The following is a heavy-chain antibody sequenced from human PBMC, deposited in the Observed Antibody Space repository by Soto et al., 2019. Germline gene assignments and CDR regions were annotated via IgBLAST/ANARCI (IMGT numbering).Heavy chain of an antibody. Sequence: QVQLQESGPGLVKPSQTLSLTCTVSGGSISSGGYYWSWIRQHPGKGLEWIGYIYYSGSTYYNPSLKSRVTISVDTSKNQFSLELSSVTAADTAVYYCARGSEVGATLFDYWGQGTLVTVSS. CDR1: GGSISSGGYY. V-gene: IGHV4-31*03. J-gene: IGHJ4*02. D-gene: IGHD1-26*01. CDR3: ARGSEVGATLFDY. CDR2: IYYSGST.